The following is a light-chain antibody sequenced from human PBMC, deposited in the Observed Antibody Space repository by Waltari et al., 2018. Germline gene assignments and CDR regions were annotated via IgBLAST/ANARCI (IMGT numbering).Light chain of an antibody. CDR3: QQLKSYPIT. Sequence: TQLPQSPSSLAASVGDRVTISCRTSQVILGYLAWYQQKPGKAPQLLIYAASTLQSGVPSRFSGSGSGMDFNITISNLQPEDFATYYCQQLKSYPITFGGGTKVEIK. CDR2: AAS. V-gene: IGKV1-9*01. CDR1: QVILGY. J-gene: IGKJ4*01.